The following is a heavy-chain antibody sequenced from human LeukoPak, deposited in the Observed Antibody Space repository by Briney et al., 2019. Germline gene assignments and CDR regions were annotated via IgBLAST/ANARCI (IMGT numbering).Heavy chain of an antibody. CDR3: ARGGSSSSWYDPFFFDY. J-gene: IGHJ4*02. Sequence: PGGSLRLSCAASGFTFSSYWMSWVRQAPGKGLGWVANIKQDGSEKYYVDSVKGRFTISRDNAKNSLYLQMNSLRAEDTAVYYCARGGSSSSWYDPFFFDYWGQGTLVTVSS. D-gene: IGHD6-13*01. CDR1: GFTFSSYW. V-gene: IGHV3-7*01. CDR2: IKQDGSEK.